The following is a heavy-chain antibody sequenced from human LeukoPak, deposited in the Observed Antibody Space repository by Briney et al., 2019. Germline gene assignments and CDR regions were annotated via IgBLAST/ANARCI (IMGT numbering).Heavy chain of an antibody. V-gene: IGHV3-21*01. D-gene: IGHD6-19*01. Sequence: PGGSLRLSCAASGFTFNSYTMSWVRQAPGKGLEWASSISSSSDYIYYADSVKGRFTISRDNAKNSLYLQMNSLRAEDTAVYYCARPLYSSGWYYFDYWGQGTLVTVSS. CDR1: GFTFNSYT. J-gene: IGHJ4*02. CDR2: ISSSSDYI. CDR3: ARPLYSSGWYYFDY.